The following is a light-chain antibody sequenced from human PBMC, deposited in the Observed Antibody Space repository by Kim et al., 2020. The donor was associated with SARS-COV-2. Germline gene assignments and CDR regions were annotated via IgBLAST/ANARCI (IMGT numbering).Light chain of an antibody. CDR2: EAS. CDR3: QQYNTFPLT. J-gene: IGKJ4*01. V-gene: IGKV1-5*03. CDR1: QTISPW. Sequence: ASVGARITFTCRASQTISPWLAWYQQKPGKAPKLLIYEASRLDSGVPSRFNGGGSETEFTLTINSLQPDDIATYYCQQYNTFPLTFGGGTKVDIK.